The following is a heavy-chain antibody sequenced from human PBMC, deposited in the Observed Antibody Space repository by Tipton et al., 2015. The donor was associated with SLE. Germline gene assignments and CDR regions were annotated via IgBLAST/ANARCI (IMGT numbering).Heavy chain of an antibody. J-gene: IGHJ4*02. V-gene: IGHV4-59*08. CDR1: GGSITSHY. CDR2: IYSSGST. Sequence: TLSLTCTVSGGSITSHYWTWIRQPPGKGLEWIGYIYSSGSTNCNPSLKSRVTISVDTSKNQISLKLTSVTAADTAIYYCARHLGSGRYYMTFDYRGQGALVTVSS. D-gene: IGHD1-26*01. CDR3: ARHLGSGRYYMTFDY.